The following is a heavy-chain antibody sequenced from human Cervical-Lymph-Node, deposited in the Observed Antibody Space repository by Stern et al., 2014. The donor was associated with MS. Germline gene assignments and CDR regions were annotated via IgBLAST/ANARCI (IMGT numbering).Heavy chain of an antibody. J-gene: IGHJ4*02. CDR1: GDTFTSYD. CDR3: ARGRDYGK. CDR2: MNPYSGKV. D-gene: IGHD4-17*01. Sequence: VQLGESGAEVKNPGASMKVSCKASGDTFTSYDMNWVRQAPGQGLEWMGWMNPYSGKVGYSQKFQGRVTMTMNTSISTVYLKLSSLRSEDTAVYYCARGRDYGKWGQGTLITVSS. V-gene: IGHV1-8*01.